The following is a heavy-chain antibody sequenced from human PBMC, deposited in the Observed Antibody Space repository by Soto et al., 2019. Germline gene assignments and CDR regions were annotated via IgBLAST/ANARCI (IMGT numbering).Heavy chain of an antibody. D-gene: IGHD5-12*01. J-gene: IGHJ6*02. Sequence: QVQLVQSGAEVKKPGASVKVSCKASGYTFTSYDINWVRQATGQGLEWMGWMNPNSGNTGYAQKFQGRVTMTRNTSISNAYLELNSLRSEDTAVYYCARGDAYSGYDPAVFYYYYGMDVWGQGTTVTVSS. CDR2: MNPNSGNT. CDR3: ARGDAYSGYDPAVFYYYYGMDV. V-gene: IGHV1-8*01. CDR1: GYTFTSYD.